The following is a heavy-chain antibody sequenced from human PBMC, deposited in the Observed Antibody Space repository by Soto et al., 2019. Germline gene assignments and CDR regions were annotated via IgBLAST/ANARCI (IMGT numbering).Heavy chain of an antibody. Sequence: GGSLRLSCAASGFTFSSYGMHWVRQAPGKGLEWVAVISYDGSNKYYADSVKGRFTISRDNSKNTLYLQMNSLRAEDTAVYYCAKDQTPYYYGSGSLLPYILWGQGTLVTVSS. V-gene: IGHV3-30*18. CDR3: AKDQTPYYYGSGSLLPYIL. D-gene: IGHD3-10*01. J-gene: IGHJ4*02. CDR2: ISYDGSNK. CDR1: GFTFSSYG.